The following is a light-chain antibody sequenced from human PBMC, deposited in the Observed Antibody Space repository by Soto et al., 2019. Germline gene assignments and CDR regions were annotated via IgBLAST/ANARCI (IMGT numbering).Light chain of an antibody. CDR2: EVS. J-gene: IGLJ1*01. Sequence: QSVLTQPASVSGSPGQSITISCTGTSSDVGSYNLVSWYQQRPGKAPKLMIYEVSKRPSGVSNRFSGSKSGNTASLTISGFQAEDEADYYCRSYAGSSSPFGNGTKVTVL. V-gene: IGLV2-23*02. CDR1: SSDVGSYNL. CDR3: RSYAGSSSP.